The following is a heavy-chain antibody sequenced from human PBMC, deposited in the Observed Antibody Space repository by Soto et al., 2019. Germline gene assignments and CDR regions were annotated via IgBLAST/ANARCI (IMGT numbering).Heavy chain of an antibody. J-gene: IGHJ4*02. D-gene: IGHD2-2*01. CDR1: GGSNSRYCYY. CDR3: ERATPAGFVVF. V-gene: IGHV4-31*03. CDR2: ISYSSNS. Sequence: PSETLSLTCTVSGGSNSRYCYYWSWIRQHPGKGLEWIAYISYSSNSYSNPSRKSRVTISADTSKNQFSLRLPSVTAADTAVYFCERATPAGFVVFWGQGTLV.